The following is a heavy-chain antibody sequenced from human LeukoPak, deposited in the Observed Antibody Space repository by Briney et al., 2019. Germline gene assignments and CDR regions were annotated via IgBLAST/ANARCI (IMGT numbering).Heavy chain of an antibody. V-gene: IGHV1-2*02. CDR2: VNPATGGT. CDR3: ARDGKWELLRGVYYYGMDV. J-gene: IGHJ6*02. CDR1: GYTFTGYY. D-gene: IGHD1-26*01. Sequence: ASVKVSCKASGYTFTGYYIHWVRQAPGQGLEWMGWVNPATGGTNFAQKFQGRVTMTRDTSISTAYMELSRLRSDDTAVYYCARDGKWELLRGVYYYGMDVWGQGTTVTVSS.